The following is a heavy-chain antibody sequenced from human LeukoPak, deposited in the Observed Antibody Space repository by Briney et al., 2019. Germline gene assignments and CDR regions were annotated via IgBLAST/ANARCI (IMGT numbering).Heavy chain of an antibody. CDR1: GYTFTSYY. Sequence: ASVKVSCKASGYTFTSYYMHWVRQAPGQGLEWMGIINPSGGSTSYAQKFQGRVTMTRDMSTSTVYMGLSSLRSEDTAVYYCARVLGYCSSTSCYGVFDPWGQGTLVTVSS. D-gene: IGHD2-2*01. CDR2: INPSGGST. J-gene: IGHJ5*02. CDR3: ARVLGYCSSTSCYGVFDP. V-gene: IGHV1-46*01.